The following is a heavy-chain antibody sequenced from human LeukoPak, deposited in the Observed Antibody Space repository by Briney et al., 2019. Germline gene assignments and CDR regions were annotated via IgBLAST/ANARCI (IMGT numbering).Heavy chain of an antibody. CDR1: GFTFSSHV. V-gene: IGHV3-33*01. J-gene: IGHJ4*02. D-gene: IGHD3-9*01. Sequence: GRTLSLSCAASGFTFSSHVIHWVRQAPGKGLEWVAVMWYDGSNSYYEESVKGRFTISRDLSKSTLYLQMTSLRVEDTAVYYCARSRHFDWFFDLWGQGTLVTVSS. CDR2: MWYDGSNS. CDR3: ARSRHFDWFFDL.